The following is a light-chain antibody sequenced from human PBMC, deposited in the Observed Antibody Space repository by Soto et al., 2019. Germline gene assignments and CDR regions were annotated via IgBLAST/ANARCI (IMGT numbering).Light chain of an antibody. V-gene: IGKV3-11*01. Sequence: EIVLTQSPATLSLSPGERATLSCRASQSVENYLAWFQQKRGQAPRLLIYDTSNRAAGIPDRFSGSGSGTDFTLTISSLEPEEFAVYYWHQRYIWPPLTFGGGTKVEIK. CDR3: HQRYIWPPLT. CDR1: QSVENY. CDR2: DTS. J-gene: IGKJ4*01.